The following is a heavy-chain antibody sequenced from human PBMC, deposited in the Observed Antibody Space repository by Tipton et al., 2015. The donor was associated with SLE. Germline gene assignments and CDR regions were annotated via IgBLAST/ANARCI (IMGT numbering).Heavy chain of an antibody. V-gene: IGHV4-34*01. D-gene: IGHD6-13*01. J-gene: IGHJ2*01. CDR1: GGSFSGYY. CDR3: ARDRRLIAAPSFWWYFDL. CDR2: IKDRGST. Sequence: YGGSFSGYYWSWIRQRPGKGLEWIGEIKDRGSTYYNPSLKSRVTISVDTSKNQFSLRLSSVTAADTAVYYCARDRRLIAAPSFWWYFDLWGRGTLVTVSS.